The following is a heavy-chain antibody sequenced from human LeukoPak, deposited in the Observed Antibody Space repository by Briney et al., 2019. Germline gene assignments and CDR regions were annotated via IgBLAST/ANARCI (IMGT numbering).Heavy chain of an antibody. V-gene: IGHV4-39*07. CDR3: AREGSSSSDRTYYFDY. CDR2: INHSGST. J-gene: IGHJ4*02. Sequence: SETLSLTCTVSGGSISSSSYYWGWIRQPPGKGLEWIGEINHSGSTNYNPSLKSRVTISVDTSKNQFSLKLSSVTAADTAVYYCAREGSSSSDRTYYFDYWGQGTLVTVSS. D-gene: IGHD6-6*01. CDR1: GGSISSSSYY.